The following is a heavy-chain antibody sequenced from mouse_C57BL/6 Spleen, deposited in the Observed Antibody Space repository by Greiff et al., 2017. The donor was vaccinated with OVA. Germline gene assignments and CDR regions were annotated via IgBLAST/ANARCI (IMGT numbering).Heavy chain of an antibody. CDR1: GYSITSGYY. D-gene: IGHD4-1*01. CDR3: ARTGSGYFDY. Sequence: EVQLQESGPGLVKPSQSLSLTCSATGYSITSGYYWNWIRQFPGNKQEWMGYISYDGSNNYNPSLKNRISLTRDTSKNQFFLKLNTVTTEDTATYYCARTGSGYFDYWGQGTTLTVSS. CDR2: ISYDGSN. V-gene: IGHV3-6*01. J-gene: IGHJ2*01.